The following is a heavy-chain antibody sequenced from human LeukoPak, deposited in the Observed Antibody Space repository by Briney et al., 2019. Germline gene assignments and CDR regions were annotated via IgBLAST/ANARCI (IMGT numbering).Heavy chain of an antibody. J-gene: IGHJ4*02. D-gene: IGHD3-10*01. V-gene: IGHV4-59*01. Sequence: SETLSLTCTVSGGSISSYYWSWIRQPPGKGLEWIGYIYYSGSTNYNPSLKSRVTISVDTSKNQFSLKLSSVTAADTAVYYCARAANPPYYGSGSYFDYWGQGTLVTVSS. CDR2: IYYSGST. CDR3: ARAANPPYYGSGSYFDY. CDR1: GGSISSYY.